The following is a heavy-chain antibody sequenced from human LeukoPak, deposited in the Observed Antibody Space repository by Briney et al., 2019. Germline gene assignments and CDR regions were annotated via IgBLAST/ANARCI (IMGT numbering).Heavy chain of an antibody. V-gene: IGHV3-23*01. J-gene: IGHJ1*01. Sequence: GGSLRLSCAASGFTFSSYAMSWVRQAPGKGLEWVSAISGSGGSTYYADSVKGRFTISRDNSKNTLYLQMNSLRAEDTAVYYCANDQITIFGVVIKYFQHWGQGTLVTVSS. CDR1: GFTFSSYA. CDR2: ISGSGGST. D-gene: IGHD3-3*01. CDR3: ANDQITIFGVVIKYFQH.